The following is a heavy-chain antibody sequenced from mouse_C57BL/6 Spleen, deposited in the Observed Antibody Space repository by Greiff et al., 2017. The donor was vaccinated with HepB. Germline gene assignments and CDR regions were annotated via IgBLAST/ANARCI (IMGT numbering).Heavy chain of an antibody. CDR3: AKHGSNYLDC. CDR2: ISGGGGNT. CDR1: GFTFSSYT. V-gene: IGHV5-9*01. Sequence: DVKLVESGGGLVKPGGSLKLSCAASGFTFSSYTMSWVRQTPEKRLEWVATISGGGGNTYYPDSVKGRFTISRDNAKNTLYLQMSSLRSEDTALYYCAKHGSNYLDCWGQGTTLTVSS. J-gene: IGHJ2*01.